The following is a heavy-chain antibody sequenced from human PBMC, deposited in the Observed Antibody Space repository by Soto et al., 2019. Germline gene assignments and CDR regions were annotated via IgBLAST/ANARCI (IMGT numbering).Heavy chain of an antibody. CDR1: GGSISSGGYY. Sequence: QVQLQESGPGLVKPSQTLSLTCTVSGGSISSGGYYWSWIRQHPGKGLEWIGYIYYSGSTYYNPSLQSRVTISVDTSKNQFSLKLSSVTAADTAVYYCARGHRLVVVTAASFDYWGQGTLVTVSS. D-gene: IGHD2-21*02. CDR3: ARGHRLVVVTAASFDY. V-gene: IGHV4-31*03. J-gene: IGHJ4*02. CDR2: IYYSGST.